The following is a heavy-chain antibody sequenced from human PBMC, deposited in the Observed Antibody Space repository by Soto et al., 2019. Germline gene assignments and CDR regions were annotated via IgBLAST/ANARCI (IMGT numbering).Heavy chain of an antibody. CDR3: AKERSSGGSSSVDP. CDR2: ISYDGSNK. J-gene: IGHJ5*02. V-gene: IGHV3-30*18. Sequence: GGSLRLSCAASGFTFSSYGMHWVRQAPGKGLEWVAVISYDGSNKYYADSVKGRFTISRDNSKNTLYLQMNSLRAEDTAVYHCAKERSSGGSSSVDPWGQGTLVTVSS. D-gene: IGHD2-15*01. CDR1: GFTFSSYG.